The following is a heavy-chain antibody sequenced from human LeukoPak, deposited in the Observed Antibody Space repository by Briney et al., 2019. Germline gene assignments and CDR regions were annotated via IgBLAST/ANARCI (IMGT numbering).Heavy chain of an antibody. J-gene: IGHJ4*02. V-gene: IGHV1-18*01. D-gene: IGHD3-3*01. CDR3: ARGGRLRIFGVVDRLLKTSYYFDY. CDR1: GYTFSAYG. CDR2: ISAYNGDT. Sequence: ASVKVSCKASGYTFSAYGISWVRQAPGQGLEWMGWISAYNGDTNYAQKFQGRVTMTRDTSTSTVYMELSSLRSEDTAVYYCARGGRLRIFGVVDRLLKTSYYFDYWGQGTLVTVPS.